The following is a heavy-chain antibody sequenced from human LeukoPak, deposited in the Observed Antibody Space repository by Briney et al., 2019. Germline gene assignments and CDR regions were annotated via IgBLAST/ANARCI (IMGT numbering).Heavy chain of an antibody. V-gene: IGHV3-23*01. Sequence: GGSLRLSCAASGFTLSSYAMNWVRQAPGKGLEWVSAISGSGSAYYADSVKGRFTISRDNSKNTLYLQMNSLRAEDTAVYYCAKRGAEVGATVAPGDYWGQGTLLTVSS. CDR2: ISGSGSA. J-gene: IGHJ4*02. CDR3: AKRGAEVGATVAPGDY. CDR1: GFTLSSYA. D-gene: IGHD1-26*01.